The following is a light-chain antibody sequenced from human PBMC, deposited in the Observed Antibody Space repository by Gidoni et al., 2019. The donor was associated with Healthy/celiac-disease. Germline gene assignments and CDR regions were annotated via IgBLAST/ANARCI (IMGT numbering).Light chain of an antibody. CDR1: QSISSW. V-gene: IGKV1-5*01. J-gene: IGKJ4*01. CDR2: DAS. Sequence: DIQMTQSPSTLSASVGDRVTITCRASQSISSWLAWYQQKPGKAPKLLIYDASSLESGVPSRFSGSGSGTEFTLTIRRLQPDDFATYYCQQYNSFSLTFGGGTKVEIK. CDR3: QQYNSFSLT.